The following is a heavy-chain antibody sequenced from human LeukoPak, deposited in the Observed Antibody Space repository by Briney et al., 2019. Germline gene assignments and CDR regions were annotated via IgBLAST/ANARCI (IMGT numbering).Heavy chain of an antibody. CDR3: AKLVGSGRRGGLGNYYMDA. V-gene: IGHV3-23*01. D-gene: IGHD3-10*01. Sequence: GGSLRLSCAASGFTFSSHGMTWVRQAPGKGLEWVAVVSGIAGTTFHADSVKGRFSISRDNSRNTVHLQMNRLRSEDAAVYCCAKLVGSGRRGGLGNYYMDAWGKGTTVIISS. J-gene: IGHJ6*03. CDR2: VSGIAGTT. CDR1: GFTFSSHG.